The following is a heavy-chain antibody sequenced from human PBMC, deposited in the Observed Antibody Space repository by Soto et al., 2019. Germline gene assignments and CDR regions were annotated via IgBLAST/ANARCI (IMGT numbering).Heavy chain of an antibody. Sequence: SETLSLTCAVYGGSFSGYYWSWIRQPPGKGLEWIGEINHSGSTNYNPSLKSRVTISVDTSKNQFSLKLSSVTAADTAVYYCARRDSGYDTARYYYMDVWGKGTTVTVSS. CDR1: GGSFSGYY. D-gene: IGHD5-12*01. CDR2: INHSGST. CDR3: ARRDSGYDTARYYYMDV. J-gene: IGHJ6*03. V-gene: IGHV4-34*01.